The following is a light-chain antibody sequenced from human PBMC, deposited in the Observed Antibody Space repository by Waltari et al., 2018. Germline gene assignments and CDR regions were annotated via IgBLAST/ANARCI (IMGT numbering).Light chain of an antibody. J-gene: IGLJ2*01. CDR1: TSDVVANNF. V-gene: IGLV2-14*01. CDR2: EVS. Sequence: SPLTKPPSGLGSLGRSIPTPSTGTTSDVVANNFVSWYQQHPGKAPKIIIYEVSNRPSGVSNRFSGSKSGNTASLTISGLQAEDEADYYCSSYRRSNTLVFGGGTKVTVL. CDR3: SSYRRSNTLV.